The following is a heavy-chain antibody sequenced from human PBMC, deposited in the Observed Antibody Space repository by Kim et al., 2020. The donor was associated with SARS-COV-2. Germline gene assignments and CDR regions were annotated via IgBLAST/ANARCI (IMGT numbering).Heavy chain of an antibody. CDR3: ARGIVVVVPAAIYNYYYGMDV. V-gene: IGHV4-59*13. CDR1: GGSISSYY. CDR2: IYYSGST. Sequence: SETLSLTCTVSGGSISSYYWSWIRQPPGKGLEWIGYIYYSGSTTYNPSLKSRVTISVDTSKNQFSLKLSSVTAADTAVYYCARGIVVVVPAAIYNYYYGMDVWGQGTTVTVSS. J-gene: IGHJ6*02. D-gene: IGHD2-2*01.